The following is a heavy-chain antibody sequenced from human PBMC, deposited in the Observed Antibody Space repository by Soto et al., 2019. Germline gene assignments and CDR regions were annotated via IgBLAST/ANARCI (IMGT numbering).Heavy chain of an antibody. CDR3: ARDSPYYSGMDV. V-gene: IGHV4-31*03. J-gene: IGHJ6*02. CDR2: IYYSGNT. Sequence: SETLSLTCTVSGGSISSGGYYWSWIRQHPGKGLEWIGYIYYSGNTYYDPSLKSRITISVDMSKNQVSLRLTSVTAADTAVYYCARDSPYYSGMDVWGQGTTVTVSS. CDR1: GGSISSGGYY.